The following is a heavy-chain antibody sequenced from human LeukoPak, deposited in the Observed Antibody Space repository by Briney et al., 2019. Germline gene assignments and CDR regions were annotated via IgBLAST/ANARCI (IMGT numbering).Heavy chain of an antibody. V-gene: IGHV3-23*01. CDR2: ISGTGGAT. CDR1: GFSFGNYA. D-gene: IGHD2-21*01. J-gene: IGHJ5*01. Sequence: GGSLRLSCVASGFSFGNYAMSWVSQAPGKGLQWVSQISGTGGATWYAGFARDRFTISRDNSKKTLYLQMSGLRVEDTAMYYCVRDPRDTYGTNWFVSWGQGTLLIVSS. CDR3: VRDPRDTYGTNWFVS.